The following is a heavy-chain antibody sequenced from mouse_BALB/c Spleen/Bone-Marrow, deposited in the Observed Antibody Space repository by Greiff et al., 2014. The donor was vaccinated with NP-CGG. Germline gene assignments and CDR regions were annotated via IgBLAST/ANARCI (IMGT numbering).Heavy chain of an antibody. CDR2: IDPANGNT. V-gene: IGHV14-3*02. D-gene: IGHD1-2*01. CDR1: GFNIEDTY. CDR3: AEITTAAYYIMDY. J-gene: IGHJ4*01. Sequence: VQLKESGAELVKPGASVKLSCTASGFNIEDTYIHWVKQRPEQGLEWIGRIDPANGNTKYDPKFQGKATITADTSSNTAYLQLSSLTSEDTAVYYCAEITTAAYYIMDYWGQGTSVTVSS.